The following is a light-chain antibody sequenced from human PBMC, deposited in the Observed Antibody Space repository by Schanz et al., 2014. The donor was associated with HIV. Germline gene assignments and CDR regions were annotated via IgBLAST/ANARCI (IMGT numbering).Light chain of an antibody. V-gene: IGLV2-23*02. CDR1: SIDVGSYNY. Sequence: QSALTQPASLSGSPGQSITISCTGTSIDVGSYNYVSWYQKHPDKAPRLIIYDVSNRPSGVSDRFSGSKSDNTASLTISGLHADDEDDYYCCSYADGGTYVFGTGTKLTVL. CDR2: DVS. CDR3: CSYADGGTYV. J-gene: IGLJ1*01.